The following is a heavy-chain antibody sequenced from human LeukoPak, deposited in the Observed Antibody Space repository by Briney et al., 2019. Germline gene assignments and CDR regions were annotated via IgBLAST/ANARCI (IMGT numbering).Heavy chain of an antibody. CDR2: IVPIFGIA. D-gene: IGHD3-3*01. V-gene: IGHV1-69*04. Sequence: SVKVSCKASGGTFSSYAISWVRQAPGQGLEWMGRIVPIFGIANYAQKFQGRVTITADKPTSTAYMELSSLRSEDTAVYYCATGAGFWSGYSYYGMDVWGQGTTVTVSS. CDR3: ATGAGFWSGYSYYGMDV. CDR1: GGTFSSYA. J-gene: IGHJ6*02.